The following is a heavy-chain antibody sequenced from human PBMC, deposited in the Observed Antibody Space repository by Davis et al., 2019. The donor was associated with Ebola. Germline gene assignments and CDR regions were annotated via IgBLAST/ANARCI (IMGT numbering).Heavy chain of an antibody. D-gene: IGHD6-19*01. CDR2: ISSSGSTI. J-gene: IGHJ4*02. Sequence: GESLKISCAASGFTFSSYWMNWVRQAPGKGLEWVSYISSSGSTIYYADSVKGRFTISRDNAKNSLYLQMNSLRAEDTAVYYCARDLGIAVAYWGQGTLVTVSS. CDR3: ARDLGIAVAY. V-gene: IGHV3-48*04. CDR1: GFTFSSYW.